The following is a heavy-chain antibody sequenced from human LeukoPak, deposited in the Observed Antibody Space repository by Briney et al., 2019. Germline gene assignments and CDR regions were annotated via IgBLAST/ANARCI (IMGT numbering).Heavy chain of an antibody. V-gene: IGHV4-39*07. D-gene: IGHD3-22*01. CDR1: GGSISSSSYY. J-gene: IGHJ4*02. CDR3: ARGESIYYDSSGYPYYFDY. Sequence: SETLSLTCTVSGGSISSSSYYWGWIRQPPGKGLEWIGSIYYIGSTYYNPSLKSRVTISVDTSKNQFSLKLSSVTAADTAVYYCARGESIYYDSSGYPYYFDYWGQGTLVTVSS. CDR2: IYYIGST.